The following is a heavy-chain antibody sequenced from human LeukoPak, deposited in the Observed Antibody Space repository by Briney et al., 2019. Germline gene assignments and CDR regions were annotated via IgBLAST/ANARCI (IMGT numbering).Heavy chain of an antibody. CDR2: IYDSGST. CDR1: GGSIRSSYYY. Sequence: SETLSLTCTVSGGSIRSSYYYWGWIRQPPGKGLEWIGSIYDSGSTYYNPSLKSRVTISVDTSKNQFSLKLSSVTAADTAVYYCARGSRWLQYVDYWGQGTLVTVSS. V-gene: IGHV4-39*07. J-gene: IGHJ4*02. D-gene: IGHD5-24*01. CDR3: ARGSRWLQYVDY.